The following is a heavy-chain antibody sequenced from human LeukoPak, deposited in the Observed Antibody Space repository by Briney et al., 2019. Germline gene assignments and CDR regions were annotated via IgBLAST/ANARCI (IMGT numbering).Heavy chain of an antibody. CDR1: GGSISSSSYY. CDR3: ARPPDYGDYVFPYYFDY. D-gene: IGHD4-17*01. V-gene: IGHV4-39*01. CDR2: IYYSGST. Sequence: SETLSLTCTVSGGSISSSSYYWGWIRQPPGKGLEWIGSIYYSGSTYYNPPLKSRVTISVDTSKNQFSLKLSSVTAADTAVYYCARPPDYGDYVFPYYFDYWGQGTLVTVSS. J-gene: IGHJ4*02.